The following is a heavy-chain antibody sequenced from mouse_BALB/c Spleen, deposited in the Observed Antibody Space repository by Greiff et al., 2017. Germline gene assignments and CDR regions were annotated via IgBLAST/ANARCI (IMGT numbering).Heavy chain of an antibody. V-gene: IGHV1-12*01. CDR2: IYPGNGDT. Sequence: QVQLQQPGAELVKPGASVKMSCKASGYTFTSYNMHWVKQTPGQGLEWIGAIYPGNGDTSYNQKFKGKATLTADKSSSTAYMQLSSLTSEDSAVYYCARYRWDYYAMDDWGQGTSVTVSS. J-gene: IGHJ4*01. CDR3: ARYRWDYYAMDD. CDR1: GYTFTSYN.